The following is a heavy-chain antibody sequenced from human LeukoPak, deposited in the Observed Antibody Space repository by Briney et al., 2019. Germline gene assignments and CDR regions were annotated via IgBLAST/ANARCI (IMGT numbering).Heavy chain of an antibody. CDR2: VRPNTGGT. J-gene: IGHJ4*02. CDR1: GYTFTSYD. Sequence: ASVKVSCKASGYTFTSYDIDWVRQATGQGLEWLGWVRPNTGGTNYAQKFQGRVTMTRDTSITTAYMELSGLRSDDTAVYYCAREATVTFHYFDYWGQGTLVTVSS. D-gene: IGHD4-11*01. CDR3: AREATVTFHYFDY. V-gene: IGHV1-2*02.